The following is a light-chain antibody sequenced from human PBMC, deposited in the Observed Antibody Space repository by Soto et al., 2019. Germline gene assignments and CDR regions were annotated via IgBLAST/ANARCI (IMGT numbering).Light chain of an antibody. V-gene: IGKV3-11*01. CDR3: QQRGNWPRT. CDR2: GAS. CDR1: PSVSSY. Sequence: ENVLTQSPATLSLSPGEIATLSCRASPSVSSYLAWYQQKPGQAPRLLIYGASNRATDIPARFSGSGSGTDFTLTISSLESEDFAVYYCQQRGNWPRTFGQGTKLEIK. J-gene: IGKJ2*01.